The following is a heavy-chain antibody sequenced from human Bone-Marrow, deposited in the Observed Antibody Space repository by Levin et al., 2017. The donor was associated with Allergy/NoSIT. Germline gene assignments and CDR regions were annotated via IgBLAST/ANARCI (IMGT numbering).Heavy chain of an antibody. V-gene: IGHV3-23*01. CDR2: LSGDGGNT. D-gene: IGHD2-21*02. CDR1: GVTFSDYA. J-gene: IGHJ4*02. Sequence: AGGSLRLSCAAFGVTFSDYAMSWVRQAPGKGLEWVSALSGDGGNTYYANSVKGRFTISRDNSQKMLYLQMNNLRVEDTALYYCANSWAYCGKDCYTYNFDSWGQGTLVTVSS. CDR3: ANSWAYCGKDCYTYNFDS.